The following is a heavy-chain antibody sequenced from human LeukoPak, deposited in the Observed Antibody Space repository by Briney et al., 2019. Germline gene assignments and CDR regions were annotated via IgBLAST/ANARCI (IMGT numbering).Heavy chain of an antibody. CDR1: GGTFSSYA. V-gene: IGHV1-69*05. D-gene: IGHD4-17*01. CDR3: ARDPSLESDYGVYATN. Sequence: ASVKVSCKASGGTFSSYAISWVRQAPGQGLEWMGGIIPIFGTANYAQKFQGRVTITTDESTSTAYMELSSLRSEDTAVYYCARDPSLESDYGVYATNWGQGTLVTVSS. J-gene: IGHJ4*02. CDR2: IIPIFGTA.